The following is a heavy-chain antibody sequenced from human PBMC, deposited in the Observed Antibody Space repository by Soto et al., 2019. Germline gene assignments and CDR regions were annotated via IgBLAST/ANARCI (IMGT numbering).Heavy chain of an antibody. J-gene: IGHJ3*02. D-gene: IGHD1-26*01. CDR1: GGSISSGGYY. CDR2: TYYSGST. CDR3: ARQGSGSYNAFHI. Sequence: SETLSLTCTVSGGSISSGGYYWSWIRQHPGKGLEWIGYTYYSGSTYYNPSLKSRVTISVDTSKNQFSLKLSSVTAADTAVYYCARQGSGSYNAFHIWGKGTVVTVSS. V-gene: IGHV4-39*01.